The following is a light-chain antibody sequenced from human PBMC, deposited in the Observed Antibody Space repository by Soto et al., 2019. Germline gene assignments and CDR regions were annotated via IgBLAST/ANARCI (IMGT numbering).Light chain of an antibody. CDR3: QQYIDWPLT. V-gene: IGKV3-15*01. J-gene: IGKJ4*01. CDR2: GAS. CDR1: QSVGAS. Sequence: EIVMTQSPATLSASPGERATLSCRASQSVGASLAWYQKKRGQAARLLIHGASTTFTGVPARFSGSGSGTEFTLTFSSLQSEDFAVYYCQQYIDWPLTFGGGTKVEIK.